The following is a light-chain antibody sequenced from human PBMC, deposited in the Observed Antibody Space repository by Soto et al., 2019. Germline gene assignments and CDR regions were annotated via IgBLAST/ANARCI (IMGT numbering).Light chain of an antibody. Sequence: QSALTQPPSVSGSPGQSVAISCTGTNSDVGSYSRVSWYQQPPGTAPKLMIYDVSNRPSGVPDRFSGSKSGNTASLTISGLQAEDEADYYCSSYTSSSTSVFGTGTKVTVL. CDR3: SSYTSSSTSV. CDR2: DVS. J-gene: IGLJ1*01. CDR1: NSDVGSYSR. V-gene: IGLV2-18*02.